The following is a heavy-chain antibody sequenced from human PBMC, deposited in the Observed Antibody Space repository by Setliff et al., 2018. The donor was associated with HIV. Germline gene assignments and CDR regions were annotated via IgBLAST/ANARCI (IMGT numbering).Heavy chain of an antibody. CDR1: GYSISSGYY. CDR2: IYHSEST. J-gene: IGHJ4*02. Sequence: LSETLSLTCAVSGYSISSGYYWGWIRQPPGKGLEWIGSIYHSESTYYNPSLKSRVTISVDTSKNQFSLKLSSVTAADTAVYYCARDRYSGSSTDYWGQGTLVTVSS. CDR3: ARDRYSGSSTDY. D-gene: IGHD1-26*01. V-gene: IGHV4-38-2*02.